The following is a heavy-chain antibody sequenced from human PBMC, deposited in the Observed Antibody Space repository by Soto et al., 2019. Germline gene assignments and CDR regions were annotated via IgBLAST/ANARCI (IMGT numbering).Heavy chain of an antibody. V-gene: IGHV1-18*01. J-gene: IGHJ4*02. Sequence: AAVKVSCKASGYTFTTYGISWVRQAPGQGLEWMGWISAYNGNTNYAQNLQGRVTMTTDTSTSTAYMELRSLRSDDTAVYYCARFYASGSYPYDYWGQGTLVTAPQ. CDR2: ISAYNGNT. D-gene: IGHD3-10*01. CDR3: ARFYASGSYPYDY. CDR1: GYTFTTYG.